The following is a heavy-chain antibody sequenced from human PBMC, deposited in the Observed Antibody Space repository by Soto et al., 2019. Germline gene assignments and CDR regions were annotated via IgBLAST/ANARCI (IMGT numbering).Heavy chain of an antibody. D-gene: IGHD4-4*01. V-gene: IGHV4-39*01. Sequence: SETLSLTCAVSYGSISVSNVFWGFFRQPPGTGLEWIGNIDYSGTAYFNPSLGTRVTFPVDTSKNQFSLTLYSVTAADKALYYCARTTGRHLDFWGQGILVPVSS. J-gene: IGHJ4*02. CDR1: YGSISVSNVF. CDR3: ARTTGRHLDF. CDR2: IDYSGTA.